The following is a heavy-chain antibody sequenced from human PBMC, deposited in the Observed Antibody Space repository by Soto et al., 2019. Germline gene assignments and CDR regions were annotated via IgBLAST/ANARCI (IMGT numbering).Heavy chain of an antibody. J-gene: IGHJ6*02. Sequence: SETLSLTCTVSGGSISSSSYYWGWIRQPPGKGLEWIGSIYYSGSTYYNPSLKSRVTISVDTSKNQFSLKLSSVTAADTAVYYCARGAREITFGGVIVLDYYGMDVWGQGTTVTVSS. CDR1: GGSISSSSYY. CDR3: ARGAREITFGGVIVLDYYGMDV. D-gene: IGHD3-16*02. CDR2: IYYSGST. V-gene: IGHV4-39*01.